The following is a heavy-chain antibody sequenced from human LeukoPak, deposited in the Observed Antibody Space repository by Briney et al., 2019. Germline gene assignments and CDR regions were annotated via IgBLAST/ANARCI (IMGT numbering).Heavy chain of an antibody. V-gene: IGHV3-23*01. Sequence: HPGGSLRLSCAASGFTFSSYAMSWVRQAPGKGLEWVSAISGSGGSTYYADSVKGRFTISRDNSKNTLYLQMNSLRAEDTAVYYCAKDLDYYDSSGYYNAFDIWGQGTMVTVSS. CDR2: ISGSGGST. CDR1: GFTFSSYA. D-gene: IGHD3-22*01. CDR3: AKDLDYYDSSGYYNAFDI. J-gene: IGHJ3*02.